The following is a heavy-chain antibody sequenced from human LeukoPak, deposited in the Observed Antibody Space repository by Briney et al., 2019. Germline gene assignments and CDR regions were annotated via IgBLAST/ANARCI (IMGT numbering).Heavy chain of an antibody. CDR3: AIYCSSTSCSGWFWFDP. D-gene: IGHD2-2*01. V-gene: IGHV1-69*13. J-gene: IGHJ5*02. CDR1: GGTFSSYA. Sequence: SVKVSCKASGGTFSSYAICWVRQAPGQGLEWMGGIIPIFGTANYAQKFQGRVTITADESTSTAYMELSSLRSEDTAVYYCAIYCSSTSCSGWFWFDPWGQGTLVTVSS. CDR2: IIPIFGTA.